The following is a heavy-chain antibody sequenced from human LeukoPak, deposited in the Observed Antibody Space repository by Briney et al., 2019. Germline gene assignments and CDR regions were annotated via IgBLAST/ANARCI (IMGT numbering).Heavy chain of an antibody. D-gene: IGHD4-17*01. V-gene: IGHV3-23*01. CDR2: IFPSGGEI. CDR1: GFTFSTFA. J-gene: IGHJ5*02. Sequence: GGSLRLSCAASGFTFSTFAMIWVRQPPGKGLEWVSSIFPSGGEIHYADSVKGRFTISRDNSKNRMNLQMKSLRADDTAVYYCAKESTVTPGNVNWFDPWGQGTLVTVSS. CDR3: AKESTVTPGNVNWFDP.